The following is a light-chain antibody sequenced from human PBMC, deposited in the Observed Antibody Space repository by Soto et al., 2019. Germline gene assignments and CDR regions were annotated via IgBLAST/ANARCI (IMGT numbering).Light chain of an antibody. CDR2: DAS. CDR1: QSISSW. Sequence: TQSPATLSASVGDRVTITCRASQSISSWLAWYQQRPGKAPKLLIYDASSLESGVPSRFSGSGSGTEFTLTISSLQPDDFATYYCQQYNSYSLTFGGGTKVDNK. V-gene: IGKV1-5*01. J-gene: IGKJ4*01. CDR3: QQYNSYSLT.